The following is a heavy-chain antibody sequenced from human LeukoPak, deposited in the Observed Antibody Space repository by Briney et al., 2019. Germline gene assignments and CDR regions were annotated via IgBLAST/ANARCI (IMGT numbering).Heavy chain of an antibody. J-gene: IGHJ4*02. CDR3: APEGPRDRDTAMVD. CDR1: GGTFSSYA. Sequence: ASVKVSCKASGGTFSSYAISWVRQAPGQGLEWMGRIIPILGIANYAQKFQGRVTITADKSTGTAYMELSSLRSEDTAVYYCAPEGPRDRDTAMVDWGQGTLATVSS. V-gene: IGHV1-69*04. CDR2: IIPILGIA. D-gene: IGHD5-18*01.